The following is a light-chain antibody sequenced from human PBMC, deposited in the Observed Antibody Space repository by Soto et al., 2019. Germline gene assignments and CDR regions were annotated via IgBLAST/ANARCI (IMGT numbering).Light chain of an antibody. CDR3: SSYTSSNVV. V-gene: IGLV2-14*01. J-gene: IGLJ2*01. CDR1: SSDVGGYNY. CDR2: EVS. Sequence: QSVLTQPASVSGSPGQSITISCTGTSSDVGGYNYVSWYQQHPGKAPKLMIYEVSNRPSGVSNRFSGSKSGNTASLTISGLQAEDEADYYCSSYTSSNVVXXXGTKVTVL.